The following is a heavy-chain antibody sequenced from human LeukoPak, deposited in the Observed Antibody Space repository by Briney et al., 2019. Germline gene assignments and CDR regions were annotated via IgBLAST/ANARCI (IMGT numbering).Heavy chain of an antibody. CDR3: ARRQDDSPLGY. J-gene: IGHJ4*02. CDR2: IYSSGST. V-gene: IGHV3-53*01. CDR1: GFSVSTNY. D-gene: IGHD3-9*01. Sequence: WGSLRLSCAASGFSVSTNYMSWVRQAPGKGLERVSVIYSSGSTDYADSVKGRFTISRDTSENTVYLQMNSLRADDTAVYYCARRQDDSPLGYWGQGTLVRV.